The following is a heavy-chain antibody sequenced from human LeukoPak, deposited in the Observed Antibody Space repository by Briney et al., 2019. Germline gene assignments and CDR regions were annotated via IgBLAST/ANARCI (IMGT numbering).Heavy chain of an antibody. CDR1: GGSISSYY. D-gene: IGHD3-9*01. J-gene: IGHJ5*02. V-gene: IGHV4-59*01. Sequence: SETLSLTCTVSGGSISSYYWSWIRQPPGKGLEWIGYIYYSGSTNYNPSLKSRVTISVDTSKNQFSLKLSSVTAADTAVYYCARVSYDILPGYPNWFDPWAREPWSPSPQ. CDR2: IYYSGST. CDR3: ARVSYDILPGYPNWFDP.